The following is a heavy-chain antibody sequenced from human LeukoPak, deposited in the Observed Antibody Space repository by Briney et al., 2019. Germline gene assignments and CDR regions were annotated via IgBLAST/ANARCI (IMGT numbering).Heavy chain of an antibody. V-gene: IGHV3-23*01. D-gene: IGHD3-22*01. CDR1: GFTFSSYA. CDR3: TKDSPLGYYDSSGYLDY. J-gene: IGHJ4*02. Sequence: PGGSLRLSCAASGFTFSSYAMSWVRQAPGKGLGWVSAISGSGDSTYYADSVKGRFTISRDNSKNTLYLQMNSLRAEDTAVYYCTKDSPLGYYDSSGYLDYWGQGTLVTVSS. CDR2: ISGSGDST.